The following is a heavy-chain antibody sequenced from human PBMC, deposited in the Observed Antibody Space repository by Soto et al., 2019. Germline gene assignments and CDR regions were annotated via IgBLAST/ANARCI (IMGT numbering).Heavy chain of an antibody. D-gene: IGHD6-6*01. J-gene: IGHJ4*02. CDR1: GGSFSGYY. V-gene: IGHV4-34*01. CDR2: INHSGST. CDR3: AISGELYSSSSGYFDY. Sequence: SETLSLTCAVYGGSFSGYYWSWIRQPPGKGLEWIGEINHSGSTNYNPSLKSRVTISVDTSKNQFSLKLSSVTAADTAVYYCAISGELYSSSSGYFDYWGQGTLVTRLL.